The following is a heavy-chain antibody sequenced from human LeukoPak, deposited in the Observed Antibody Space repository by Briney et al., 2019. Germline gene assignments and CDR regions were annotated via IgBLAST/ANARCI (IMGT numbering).Heavy chain of an antibody. CDR3: AREWGTVTTYYGMDV. CDR1: GFTFSSYW. Sequence: PGGSLRLSCAASGFTFSSYWMHWVRQAPGKGLVWVSRINSDGSSTSYADSVKGRFTISRDNAKNTLYLQMNSLKAEDTAVYYCAREWGTVTTYYGMDVWGQGTTVTVSS. CDR2: INSDGSST. D-gene: IGHD4-11*01. V-gene: IGHV3-74*01. J-gene: IGHJ6*02.